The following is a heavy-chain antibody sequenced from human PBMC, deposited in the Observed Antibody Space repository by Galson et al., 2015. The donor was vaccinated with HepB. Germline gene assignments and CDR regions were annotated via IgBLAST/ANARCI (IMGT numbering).Heavy chain of an antibody. CDR3: ARVRQTYDFWSGGLIN. J-gene: IGHJ4*02. CDR1: GFTFSSYA. Sequence: SLRLSCAASGFTFSSYAMHWVRQAPGKGLEWVAVISYDGSNKYYADSVKGRFTISRDNSKNTLYLQMNSLRAEDTAVYYCARVRQTYDFWSGGLINWGQGTLVTVSS. CDR2: ISYDGSNK. V-gene: IGHV3-30-3*01. D-gene: IGHD3-3*01.